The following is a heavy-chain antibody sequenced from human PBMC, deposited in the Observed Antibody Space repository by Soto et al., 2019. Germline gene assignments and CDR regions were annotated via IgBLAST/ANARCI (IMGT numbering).Heavy chain of an antibody. CDR3: ARDYYASGTYPRFAF. CDR2: TYSGGST. D-gene: IGHD3-10*01. CDR1: GFIVSSND. V-gene: IGHV3-53*01. Sequence: PGGSLRLSCAASGFIVSSNDVAWVRQAPGKGLECVSITYSGGSTLYTDSVKGRFTTSRDNFKNTLYLQMKSLRAEDTAVYYCARDYYASGTYPRFAFWGRGTLVTVSS. J-gene: IGHJ4*01.